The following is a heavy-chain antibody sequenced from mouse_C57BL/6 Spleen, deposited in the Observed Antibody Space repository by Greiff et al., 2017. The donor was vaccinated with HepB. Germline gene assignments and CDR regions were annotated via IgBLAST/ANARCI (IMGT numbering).Heavy chain of an antibody. CDR1: GYTFTDYN. V-gene: IGHV1-22*01. Sequence: EVKLMESGPELVKPGASVKMSCKASGYTFTDYNMHWVKQSHGKSLEWIGYINPNNGGTSYNQKFKGKATLTVNKSSSTAYMELRSLTSEDSAVYYCAREGLLHAMDYWGQGTSVTVSS. D-gene: IGHD2-3*01. CDR3: AREGLLHAMDY. CDR2: INPNNGGT. J-gene: IGHJ4*01.